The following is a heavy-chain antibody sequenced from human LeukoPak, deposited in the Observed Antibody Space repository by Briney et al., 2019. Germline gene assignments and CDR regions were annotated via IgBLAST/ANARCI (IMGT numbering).Heavy chain of an antibody. CDR1: GFTFSTYW. CDR2: IKEDGSDK. CDR3: ARRCAYFYDSSGYCAVDY. Sequence: QAGGSLRPSCAASGFTFSTYWMTWVRQAPGKGLEWVANIKEDGSDKYYVDSVKGRFAISRDNAMNSLYLQMNSLRAEDTAVYYCARRCAYFYDSSGYCAVDYWGQGTRVTVSS. V-gene: IGHV3-7*01. D-gene: IGHD3-22*01. J-gene: IGHJ4*02.